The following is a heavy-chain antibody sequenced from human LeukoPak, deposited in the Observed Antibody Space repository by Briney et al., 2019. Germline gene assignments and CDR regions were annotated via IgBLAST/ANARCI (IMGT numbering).Heavy chain of an antibody. J-gene: IGHJ1*01. D-gene: IGHD2-2*01. V-gene: IGHV3-23*01. CDR1: GFTFTCCA. CDR2: VSGNGGTT. Sequence: PGGSLRLSCAASGFTFTCCAMNWVRQAPGKGLEWVSGVSGNGGTTYYADSVKGRFTISRDNSKNTVYLQMNSLRAEDTAVYYCAKDPRYCSSTSCPDAEYFQHWGQGTLVTVSS. CDR3: AKDPRYCSSTSCPDAEYFQH.